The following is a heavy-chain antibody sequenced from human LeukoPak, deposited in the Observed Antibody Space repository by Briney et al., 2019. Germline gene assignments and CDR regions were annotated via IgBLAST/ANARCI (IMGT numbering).Heavy chain of an antibody. CDR2: INPNSGGT. CDR1: GYTFTSYD. Sequence: ASVKVSCKASGYTFTSYDINWVRQATGQGLEWMGWINPNSGGTNYAQKFQGRVTMTRDTSISTAYMELSRLRSDDTAVYYCARTTEGGYTYGYFYYYYMDVWGKGTTVTISS. CDR3: ARTTEGGYTYGYFYYYYMDV. J-gene: IGHJ6*03. V-gene: IGHV1-2*02. D-gene: IGHD5-18*01.